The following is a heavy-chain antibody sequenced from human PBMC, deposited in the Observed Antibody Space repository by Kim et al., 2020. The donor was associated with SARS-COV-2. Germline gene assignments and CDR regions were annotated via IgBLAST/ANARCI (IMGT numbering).Heavy chain of an antibody. V-gene: IGHV3-30*18. D-gene: IGHD4-4*01. CDR1: GFTFSTYG. Sequence: GGSLRLSCAASGFTFSTYGMHWVRQAPGKGLEWVAVISYDGSNKNYADSVKGRFTISRDNSKNTLYLQMNSLRAEDTAVYYCAKLMAMTTLTKDFWGQGTLVTVSS. CDR2: ISYDGSNK. CDR3: AKLMAMTTLTKDF. J-gene: IGHJ4*02.